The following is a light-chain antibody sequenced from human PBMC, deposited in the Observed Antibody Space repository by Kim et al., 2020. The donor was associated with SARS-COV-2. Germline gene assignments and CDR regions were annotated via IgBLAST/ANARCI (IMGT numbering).Light chain of an antibody. CDR3: QVWDSSSDHRVV. CDR1: SLGSEH. V-gene: IGLV3-21*04. Sequence: PGKTAEVSPGEDSLGSEHVPRYQEKAGQAPVLLIYSDRDRPSGIPERFSGSNSGNTATLTISRVEAGDEADYYCQVWDSSSDHRVVFGGGTQLTVL. J-gene: IGLJ2*01. CDR2: SDR.